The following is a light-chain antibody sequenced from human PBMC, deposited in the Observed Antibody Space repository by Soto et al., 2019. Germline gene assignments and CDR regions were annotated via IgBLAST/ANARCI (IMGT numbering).Light chain of an antibody. Sequence: EIVLTQSPGTLSLSPGERATLSCSPSQSVSSNFLAWYQEKPGQAPRLLIYGASNRATGIPDRFSGGGSGTDFTLTISRLEPEDFAVYYCQQFSSYPLTFGGGTKV. CDR1: QSVSSNF. CDR2: GAS. CDR3: QQFSSYPLT. J-gene: IGKJ4*01. V-gene: IGKV3-20*01.